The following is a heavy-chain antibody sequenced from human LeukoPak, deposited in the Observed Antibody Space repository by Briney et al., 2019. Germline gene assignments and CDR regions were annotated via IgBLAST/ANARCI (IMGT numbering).Heavy chain of an antibody. CDR3: ARDVPVVVPAAMPMDV. D-gene: IGHD2-2*01. J-gene: IGHJ6*04. CDR2: IYHSGST. V-gene: IGHV4-38-2*02. CDR1: GGSINNYY. Sequence: PSETLSLTCTVSGGSINNYYWNWIRQSPGKGLEWIGSIYHSGSTYYNPSLKSRVTISVDTSKNQFSLKLSSVTAADTAVYYCARDVPVVVPAAMPMDVWGKGTTVTVSS.